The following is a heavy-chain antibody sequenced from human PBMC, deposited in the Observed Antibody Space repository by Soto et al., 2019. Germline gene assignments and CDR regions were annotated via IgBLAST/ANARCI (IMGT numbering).Heavy chain of an antibody. CDR3: TSLESDTAMGEFDY. CDR1: GFTFSAYV. Sequence: GGSLRLSCAASGFTFSAYVMSWVRQAPGKGLEWVSSITSSGGGTYYAASVKGRFTISRDDSKNTAYLQMNSLKTEDTAVYYCTSLESDTAMGEFDYWGQGTLVTVSS. J-gene: IGHJ4*02. CDR2: ITSSGGGT. V-gene: IGHV3-23*01. D-gene: IGHD5-18*01.